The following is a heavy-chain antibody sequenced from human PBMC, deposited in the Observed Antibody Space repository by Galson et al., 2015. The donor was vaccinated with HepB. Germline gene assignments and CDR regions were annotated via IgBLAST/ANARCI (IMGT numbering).Heavy chain of an antibody. CDR3: ARAIAAAGIGAYDY. D-gene: IGHD6-13*01. V-gene: IGHV6-1*01. Sequence: CAISGDSVSSNSAAWNWIRQSPSRGLEWLGRTYYRSKWYNDYAVSVKSRITINPDTSKNQFSLQLNSVTPEDTAVYYCARAIAAAGIGAYDYWGQGTLVTVSS. J-gene: IGHJ4*02. CDR1: GDSVSSNSAA. CDR2: TYYRSKWYN.